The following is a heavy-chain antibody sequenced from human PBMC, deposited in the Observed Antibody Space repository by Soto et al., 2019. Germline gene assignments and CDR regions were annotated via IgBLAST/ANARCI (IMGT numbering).Heavy chain of an antibody. CDR1: GGSIISSNW. CDR3: ARVPIYSGSYYFDY. D-gene: IGHD1-26*01. J-gene: IGHJ4*02. Sequence: PSETLSLTCAVSGGSIISSNWWSWVRQPPGKGLEWIGEIYHSGSTNHNPSLKSRVTISVDKSKNQFSLKLSSVTAADTAVYYCARVPIYSGSYYFDYWGQGTLVTVSS. V-gene: IGHV4-4*02. CDR2: IYHSGST.